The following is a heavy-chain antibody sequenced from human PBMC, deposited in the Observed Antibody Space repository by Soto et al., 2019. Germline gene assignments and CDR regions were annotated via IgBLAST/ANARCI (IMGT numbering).Heavy chain of an antibody. V-gene: IGHV3-33*01. J-gene: IGHJ4*02. CDR1: GFSFRDYG. Sequence: PCCSPGLSCAACGFSFRDYGMPWVCQAPGKGLEWVAVIWLDGSHKLYADSVKGRFTVSRDNSMNTLFLQMNSLRVEDTAVYYCARDRGIVGTTWGAYFDYWGQGALVTVSS. CDR3: ARDRGIVGTTWGAYFDY. D-gene: IGHD1-1*01. CDR2: IWLDGSHK.